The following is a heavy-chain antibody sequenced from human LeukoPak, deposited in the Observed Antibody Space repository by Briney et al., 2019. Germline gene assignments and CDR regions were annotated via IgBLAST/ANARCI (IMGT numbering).Heavy chain of an antibody. CDR1: GFTFSSYA. Sequence: GGSLRLSCAASGFTFSSYAISWVRQAPGKGLEWVSGISGSGGSTYYADSVKGRFTISRDNSKNTLYLQMNSLRAEDTAVYYCAKGRFEYYFDYWGQGTLVTVSS. CDR2: ISGSGGST. V-gene: IGHV3-23*01. CDR3: AKGRFEYYFDY. D-gene: IGHD3-16*01. J-gene: IGHJ4*02.